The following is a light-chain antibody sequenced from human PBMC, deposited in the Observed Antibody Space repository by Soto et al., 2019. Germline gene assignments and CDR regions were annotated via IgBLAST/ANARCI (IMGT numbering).Light chain of an antibody. J-gene: IGKJ1*01. CDR3: QQYNNWLGT. CDR2: GAS. Sequence: EIVMTQSPATLSVSPEERATLSCRASQSVSSNFAWYQQKPGQAPRLLIYGASTRATGIPARFSGSGSGTEFTLTISGLQSEDFAVYYCQQYNNWLGTFGQGTKVEIK. CDR1: QSVSSN. V-gene: IGKV3-15*01.